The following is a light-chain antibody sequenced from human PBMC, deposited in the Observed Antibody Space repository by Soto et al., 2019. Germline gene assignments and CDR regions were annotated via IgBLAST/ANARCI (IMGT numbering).Light chain of an antibody. CDR1: SSNIGAGYD. J-gene: IGLJ1*01. V-gene: IGLV1-40*01. Sequence: QSVLTQPPSVSGAPGQRVTISCTGSSSNIGAGYDVHWYQQLPGTAPKLLIYVNSNRPSGVPDRFSGSKSGTSVSLAITGLQAEDEADYYCQSYDSSLSGRGVFGTGTKVTVL. CDR2: VNS. CDR3: QSYDSSLSGRGV.